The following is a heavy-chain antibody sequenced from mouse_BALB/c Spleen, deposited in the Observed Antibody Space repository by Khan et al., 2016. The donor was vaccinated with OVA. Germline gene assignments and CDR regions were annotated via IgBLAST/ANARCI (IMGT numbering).Heavy chain of an antibody. CDR2: INTNTGEP. J-gene: IGHJ3*01. D-gene: IGHD1-1*01. CDR3: ARGYGSSYGFAY. V-gene: IGHV9-3*02. CDR1: GYTFTNYG. Sequence: QIQLVQSGPELKKPGETVKISCKASGYTFTNYGMNWVKQAPGKGLKWMGWINTNTGEPTYTEEFTGRLAFSLETSASTAYLQINNLKDEDTATYCCARGYGSSYGFAYWGQGTLVTVSA.